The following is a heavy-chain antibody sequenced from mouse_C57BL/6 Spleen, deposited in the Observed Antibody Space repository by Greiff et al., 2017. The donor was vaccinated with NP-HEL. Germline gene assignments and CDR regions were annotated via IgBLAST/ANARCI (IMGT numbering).Heavy chain of an antibody. CDR3: ARNCYYYGSSPCYGYFDV. CDR2: IDPSDSYT. Sequence: QVQLKQPGAELVKPGASVKLSCKASGHTFTSYWMQWVKQRPGQGLEWIGEIDPSDSYTNYNQKFKGKATLTVDTSSSTAYMKLSSLTSEDSAVYYCARNCYYYGSSPCYGYFDVWGTGTTVTVSS. D-gene: IGHD1-1*01. J-gene: IGHJ1*03. CDR1: GHTFTSYW. V-gene: IGHV1-50*01.